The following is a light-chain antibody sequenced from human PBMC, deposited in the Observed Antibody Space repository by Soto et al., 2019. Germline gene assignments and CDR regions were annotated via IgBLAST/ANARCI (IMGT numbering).Light chain of an antibody. CDR2: EVN. Sequence: QSVLTHPASVSGSPGQSITISCTGTSSDVGGYKFVSWYQQHPGKAPKLMIYEVNNRPSGVSNRFSGSKSGNTASLTISGLQAEDEADYYCSSYTTSSTLEVFGTGTKVTVL. V-gene: IGLV2-14*01. J-gene: IGLJ1*01. CDR1: SSDVGGYKF. CDR3: SSYTTSSTLEV.